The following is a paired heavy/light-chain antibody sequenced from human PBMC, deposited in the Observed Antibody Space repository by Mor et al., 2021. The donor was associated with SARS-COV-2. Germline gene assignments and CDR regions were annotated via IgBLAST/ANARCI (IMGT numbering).Heavy chain of an antibody. D-gene: IGHD6-13*01. CDR3: AIHSSSWYYFDY. V-gene: IGHV3-53*01. CDR1: GFTVSSNY. Sequence: EVQLVESGGGLIQPGGSLRVSCAASGFTVSSNYMSWVRQAPGKGLEWVSVIYSGGSTYYADSVKGRFTISRDTSKNTLYLQMNSLRAEDTAVYYCAIHSSSWYYFDYWGQGTLVTVSS. J-gene: IGHJ4*02. CDR2: IYSGGST.
Light chain of an antibody. CDR1: QSVLYSSNNKNY. CDR3: QQYYSTPPT. J-gene: IGKJ3*01. Sequence: DIVMTQSPDSLAVSLGERATINCKSSQSVLYSSNNKNYLAWYQQKPGQPPKLLIYWASTRESGVPDRFSGSGSGTDFTLTISSLQAEDVAVYYCQQYYSTPPTFGPGTKVAIK. V-gene: IGKV4-1*01. CDR2: WAS.